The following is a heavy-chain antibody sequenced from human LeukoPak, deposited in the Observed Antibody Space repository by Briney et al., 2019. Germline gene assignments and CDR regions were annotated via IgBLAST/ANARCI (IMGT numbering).Heavy chain of an antibody. CDR3: ARAPAPGGPYYFDY. CDR1: GFTFSSYA. CDR2: ISSNGGST. D-gene: IGHD1-14*01. J-gene: IGHJ4*02. Sequence: PGGSLRLSCAASGFTFSSYAMHWVRQAPGKGLEYVSAISSNGGSTYYANSVKGRFTISRDNSKNTLYLQMGSLRAEDMAVYYCARAPAPGGPYYFDYWGQGTLVTVSS. V-gene: IGHV3-64*01.